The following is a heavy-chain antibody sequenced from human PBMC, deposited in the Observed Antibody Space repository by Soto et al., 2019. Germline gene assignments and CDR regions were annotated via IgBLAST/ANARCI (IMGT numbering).Heavy chain of an antibody. CDR1: GYSFTSHY. J-gene: IGHJ5*02. V-gene: IGHV1-46*01. CDR3: ATGSPKCGGSTSCFRWGRLAP. Sequence: ASVKVSCKAIGYSFTSHYIHWVRQAPGQGLEWMGTIYPGGVNIAYAQKFKGRVTMTKDTSTDTAYMELSSLRSEDTAVYYCATGSPKCGGSTSCFRWGRLAPSGKGSLVTVDS. D-gene: IGHD2-2*01. CDR2: IYPGGVNI.